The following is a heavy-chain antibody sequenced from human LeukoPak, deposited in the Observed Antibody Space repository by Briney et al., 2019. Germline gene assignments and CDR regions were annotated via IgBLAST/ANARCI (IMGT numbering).Heavy chain of an antibody. D-gene: IGHD2-2*01. J-gene: IGHJ4*02. CDR1: GYTFTSYD. Sequence: GASVKVSCKASGYTFTSYDINWVRQATGQGLEWVGWMNPNSGNTGYAQKFQGRVTITRNNSRSTAYMELSSLRSEDTAVYYRARGPDYCSSTSCYAGGYWGQGTLVTVSS. CDR3: ARGPDYCSSTSCYAGGY. V-gene: IGHV1-8*03. CDR2: MNPNSGNT.